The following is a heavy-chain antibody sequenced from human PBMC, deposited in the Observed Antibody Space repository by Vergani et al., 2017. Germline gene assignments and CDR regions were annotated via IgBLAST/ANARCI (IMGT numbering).Heavy chain of an antibody. J-gene: IGHJ4*02. V-gene: IGHV3-66*02. D-gene: IGHD6-13*01. Sequence: EVQLLESGGGLAQPGGSLRLSCAASGFTFRNYAMTWVRQAPGKGLEWVSIIYSGGSTYYADSVKGRFTISRDNSKTTLYLQMNSLRAEDTAVYYCASFSGIAAAGTPGVFDYWGQGTLVTVSS. CDR1: GFTFRNYA. CDR3: ASFSGIAAAGTPGVFDY. CDR2: IYSGGST.